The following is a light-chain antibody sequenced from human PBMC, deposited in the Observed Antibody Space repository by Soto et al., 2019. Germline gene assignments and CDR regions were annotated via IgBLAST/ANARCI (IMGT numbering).Light chain of an antibody. CDR3: SAYAGSSPWV. CDR2: EVY. J-gene: IGLJ3*02. CDR1: SSDVGGYNY. V-gene: IGLV2-8*01. Sequence: QSAPTQPPSASGSPGQSVTFSCTGTSSDVGGYNYVSGYQQYPGKAPNLMIYEVYKRHSGVTDRFSGSKSGNTASLTVSGLQREDESDYYCSAYAGSSPWVFGGGTKCTVL.